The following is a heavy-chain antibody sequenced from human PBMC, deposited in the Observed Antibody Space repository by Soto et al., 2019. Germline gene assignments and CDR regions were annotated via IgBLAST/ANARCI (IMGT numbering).Heavy chain of an antibody. Sequence: QVQLVQSGAEVKKPGSSVKVSCKVSGGTFSNYAIDWVRLAPGQGLEWMGGIVPIFGTTYYTQKFQGRATIMADESTTTAYLELSSLRSEDTAIYYCAGVEAVAGIYNYHGLDVWGQGTAVTVSS. CDR3: AGVEAVAGIYNYHGLDV. V-gene: IGHV1-69*12. CDR1: GGTFSNYA. CDR2: IVPIFGTT. D-gene: IGHD6-19*01. J-gene: IGHJ6*02.